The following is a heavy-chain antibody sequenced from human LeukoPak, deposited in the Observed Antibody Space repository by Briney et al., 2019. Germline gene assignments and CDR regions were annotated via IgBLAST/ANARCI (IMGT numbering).Heavy chain of an antibody. CDR2: IWYDGSIK. Sequence: GGSLRLSCAASGFTFSSYAMHWVRQAPGKGLEWVAFIWYDGSIKYYADSVKGRFTISRDNAKNTLYLQMNSLRADDTAVYYCARVRLDYDFWSGYYKNWGQGTMVTVSS. D-gene: IGHD3-3*01. CDR3: ARVRLDYDFWSGYYKN. CDR1: GFTFSSYA. V-gene: IGHV3-33*01. J-gene: IGHJ3*01.